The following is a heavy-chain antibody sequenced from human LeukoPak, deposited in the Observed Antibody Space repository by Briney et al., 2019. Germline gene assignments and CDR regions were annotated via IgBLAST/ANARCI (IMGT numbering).Heavy chain of an antibody. V-gene: IGHV1-2*02. CDR3: ARDRHWNQGNFDY. Sequence: GASVKVSCKASGYTITGYYIHWVRQAPGQGLEWMGWINPNGGDTNYAQKFQGRVTMTRDTSINTAFMELSRLRSDDTAVYYCARDRHWNQGNFDYWGQGTLVTVSS. D-gene: IGHD1-1*01. CDR2: INPNGGDT. J-gene: IGHJ4*02. CDR1: GYTITGYY.